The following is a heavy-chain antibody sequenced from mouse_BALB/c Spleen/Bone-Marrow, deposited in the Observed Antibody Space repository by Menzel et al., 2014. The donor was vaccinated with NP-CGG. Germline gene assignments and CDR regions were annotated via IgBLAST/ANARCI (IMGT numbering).Heavy chain of an antibody. CDR2: IWSDGST. CDR3: ATNYYGSSYAMDY. Sequence: VQLVESGPDLVAPSQSLSITCTVSGFSLTSYDVHWVRQPPGKGLEWLVVIWSDGSTTYNSALKSRLSISKDNSKSQVFLKMNSLQTDDTAMYYCATNYYGSSYAMDYWGQGTSVTVSS. J-gene: IGHJ4*01. V-gene: IGHV2-6-2*01. CDR1: GFSLTSYD. D-gene: IGHD1-1*01.